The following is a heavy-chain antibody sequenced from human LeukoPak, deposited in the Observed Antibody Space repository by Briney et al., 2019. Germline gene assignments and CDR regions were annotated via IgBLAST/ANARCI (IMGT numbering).Heavy chain of an antibody. D-gene: IGHD3-3*01. CDR2: INHSGST. CDR1: GGSFSGYY. CDR3: ARTYDFWSGYYNGFDY. J-gene: IGHJ4*02. V-gene: IGHV4-34*01. Sequence: KPSETLSLTCAVYGGSFSGYYWSWIRQPPGKGLEWIGEINHSGSTNYNPSLKSRVTISVDTSKNQFSLKLSSVTAADTAVYYRARTYDFWSGYYNGFDYWGQGTLVTVSS.